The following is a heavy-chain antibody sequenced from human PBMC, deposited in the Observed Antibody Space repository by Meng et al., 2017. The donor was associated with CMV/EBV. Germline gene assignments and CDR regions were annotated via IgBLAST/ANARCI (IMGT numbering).Heavy chain of an antibody. CDR3: AGFWSGYLRLFDY. D-gene: IGHD3-3*01. Sequence: CAFYGGSFRGYYWSWLRQPPGKGLEWIGEINHSGSTNYNPSLKSRVTISVDTSKNQFSLKLSSVTAADTAVYYCAGFWSGYLRLFDYWGQGTLVTVSS. CDR1: GGSFRGYY. V-gene: IGHV4-34*01. J-gene: IGHJ4*02. CDR2: INHSGST.